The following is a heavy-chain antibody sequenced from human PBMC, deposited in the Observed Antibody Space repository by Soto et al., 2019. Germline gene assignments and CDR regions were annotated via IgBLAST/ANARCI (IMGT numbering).Heavy chain of an antibody. CDR3: ARDLGEWLLDVSWFDP. CDR1: GYTFTSYG. Sequence: SVKVSCKASGYTFTSYGISWVRQAPGQGLEWMGWISAYNGNTNYAQKLQGRVTMTTDTSTSTAYMELRSLRSDDTAVYYCARDLGEWLLDVSWFDPWGQGTLVTASS. CDR2: ISAYNGNT. J-gene: IGHJ5*02. V-gene: IGHV1-18*01. D-gene: IGHD3-3*01.